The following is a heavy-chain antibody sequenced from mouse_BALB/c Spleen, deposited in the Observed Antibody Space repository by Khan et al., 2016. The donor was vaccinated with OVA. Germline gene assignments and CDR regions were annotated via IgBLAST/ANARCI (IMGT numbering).Heavy chain of an antibody. CDR1: GFSLTSYG. CDR3: ARLEDI. CDR2: IWAGGST. J-gene: IGHJ2*01. V-gene: IGHV2-9*02. D-gene: IGHD1-3*01. Sequence: VQLQQSGPGLVAPSQSLSITCTVSGFSLTSYGVHWVRQPPGKGLEWLGVIWAGGSTNYNSALMSRLSISQDNTKSKVFLKMNSLQTDDTAMYYWARLEDIWGQGTTLTVSS.